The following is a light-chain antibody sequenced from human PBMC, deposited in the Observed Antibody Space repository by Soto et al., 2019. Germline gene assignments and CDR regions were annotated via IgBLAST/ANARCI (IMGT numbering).Light chain of an antibody. CDR2: LGS. CDR1: QSPLHSSGYNY. J-gene: IGKJ1*01. V-gene: IGKV2-28*01. CDR3: MQRLQTPWT. Sequence: DIVMTQSPLSLPVTPGEPASISCRSSQSPLHSSGYNYSDWYLQRPGQSPQLLICLGSDRASGVPDRFSGSESGTDFTLKISRVEADDVGVYYCMQRLQTPWTFGQGTKVDIK.